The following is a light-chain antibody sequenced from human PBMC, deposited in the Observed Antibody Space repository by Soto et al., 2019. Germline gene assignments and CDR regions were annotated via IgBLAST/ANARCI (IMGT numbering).Light chain of an antibody. CDR3: LQRSDWPWT. J-gene: IGKJ1*01. V-gene: IGKV3-11*01. CDR2: DAS. Sequence: EIVLTQSPATLSLSPGERATLSCRASQSVSSYLAWYQQKPGQAPRLLIYDASNRATDIPARFSGSGSGTDFTLTISSLAPEDFAVYYCLQRSDWPWTFGQGTRVEIK. CDR1: QSVSSY.